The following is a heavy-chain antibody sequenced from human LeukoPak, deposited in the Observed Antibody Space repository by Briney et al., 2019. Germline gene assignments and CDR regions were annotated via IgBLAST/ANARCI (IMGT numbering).Heavy chain of an antibody. CDR1: GFTFSSYP. CDR3: AREATMVRGVITFYDS. Sequence: GGSLRLSCAASGFTFSSYPMSWVRQAPGKGLEWVSGISGSGRNTYSADSVTGRVIISRDNSKNTLYLQMNSLRAEDTAVYYCAREATMVRGVITFYDSWGHGTLATVSS. D-gene: IGHD3-10*01. J-gene: IGHJ5*01. CDR2: ISGSGRNT. V-gene: IGHV3-23*01.